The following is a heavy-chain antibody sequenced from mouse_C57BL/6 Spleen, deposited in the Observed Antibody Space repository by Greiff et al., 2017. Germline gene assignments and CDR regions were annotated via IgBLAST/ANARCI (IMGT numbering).Heavy chain of an antibody. CDR1: GYSFTSYY. CDR2: IYPGSGNT. CDR3: ARYYGSERFDY. D-gene: IGHD1-2*01. J-gene: IGHJ2*01. Sequence: QVQLQQSGPELVKPGASVKISCKASGYSFTSYYIHWVKQRPGQGLEWIGWIYPGSGNTKYNEKFKGKATLTADTSSSTAYMQLSSLTSEDSAVYYCARYYGSERFDYWGQGTTLTVSS. V-gene: IGHV1-66*01.